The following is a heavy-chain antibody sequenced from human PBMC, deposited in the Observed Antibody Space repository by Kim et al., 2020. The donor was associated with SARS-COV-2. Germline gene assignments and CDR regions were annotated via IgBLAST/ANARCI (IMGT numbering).Heavy chain of an antibody. J-gene: IGHJ3*02. V-gene: IGHV1-24*01. Sequence: ASVKVSCKVSGYTLTELSMHWVRQAPGKGLEWMGGFDPEDGETIYAQKFQGRVTMTEDTSTDTAYMELSSLRSEDTAVYYCATEGGHVVVTAILENAFDIWGQGTMVTVSS. CDR2: FDPEDGET. CDR3: ATEGGHVVVTAILENAFDI. D-gene: IGHD2-21*02. CDR1: GYTLTELS.